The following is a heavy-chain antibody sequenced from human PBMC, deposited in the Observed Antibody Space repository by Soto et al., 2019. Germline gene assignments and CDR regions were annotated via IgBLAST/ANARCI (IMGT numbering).Heavy chain of an antibody. V-gene: IGHV1-69*12. D-gene: IGHD2-15*01. J-gene: IGHJ4*02. CDR3: ARESRYCSGCSCYFLPGIDY. CDR2: IIPIFGTA. Sequence: QVQLVQSGAEVKKPGSSVKVSCKASGGTFSSYAISWVRQAPGQGLEWMGGIIPIFGTANYAQKFQGRVPITADESTRTAYMELSSLRSEETAVYYCARESRYCSGCSCYFLPGIDYWGQGTLVTVSS. CDR1: GGTFSSYA.